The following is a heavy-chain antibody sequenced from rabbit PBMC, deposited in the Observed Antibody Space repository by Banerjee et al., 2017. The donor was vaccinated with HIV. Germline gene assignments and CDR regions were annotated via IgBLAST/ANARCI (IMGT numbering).Heavy chain of an antibody. CDR2: INTSSGNT. J-gene: IGHJ4*01. V-gene: IGHV1S40*01. Sequence: QSLEESGGDLVKPGASLTLTCTASGFDFSINAMCWVRQAPGKGLEWIACINTSSGNTVYANWAKGRFTISKTSSTTVTLQMTSLTAADTATYFCARWNNYDDYGDYLDLWGPGTLVTVS. CDR3: ARWNNYDDYGDYLDL. CDR1: GFDFSINA. D-gene: IGHD2-1*01.